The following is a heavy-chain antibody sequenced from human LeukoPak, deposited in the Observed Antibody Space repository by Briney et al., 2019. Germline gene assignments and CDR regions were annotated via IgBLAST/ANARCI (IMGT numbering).Heavy chain of an antibody. D-gene: IGHD3-22*01. CDR2: IYTSWGT. Sequence: KPSETLSLTCTVSGGSISSYYWSWIRQPPGKGLEWIGYIYTSWGTNYNPSLKSRVTISVDTSKNQFSLKLSSVTAADTAVYYCARHVPGYYYDSSGYYMGAFDIWGQGTMVTVSS. J-gene: IGHJ3*02. V-gene: IGHV4-4*09. CDR3: ARHVPGYYYDSSGYYMGAFDI. CDR1: GGSISSYY.